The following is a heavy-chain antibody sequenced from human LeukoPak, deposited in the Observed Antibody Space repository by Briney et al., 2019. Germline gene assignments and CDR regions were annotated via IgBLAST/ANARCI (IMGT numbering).Heavy chain of an antibody. CDR1: GFSFSTYG. Sequence: PGGSLRLSCADSGFSFSTYGMSWVRQAPGKGLEWVSGIPTSGGITYYADSVKGRFTISRDNSKNTLYLQMNSLRAEDTAVYFCARRTTVTSGFEYWGQGTLVTVSS. J-gene: IGHJ4*02. CDR2: IPTSGGIT. V-gene: IGHV3-23*01. D-gene: IGHD4-17*01. CDR3: ARRTTVTSGFEY.